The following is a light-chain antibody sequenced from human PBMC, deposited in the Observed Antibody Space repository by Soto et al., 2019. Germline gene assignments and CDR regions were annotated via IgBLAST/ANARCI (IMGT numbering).Light chain of an antibody. CDR1: SNDVGGYNY. CDR3: SSSTSSSTHVV. J-gene: IGLJ2*01. Sequence: QSALTQPASVSGSPGQSITISCTGTSNDVGGYNYVSWYQQHPGKAPKLMISEVSNRPSGVSNRFSGSKSGNTASLTISGLLAEDEADYYCSSSTSSSTHVVFGGGTQLTVL. V-gene: IGLV2-14*01. CDR2: EVS.